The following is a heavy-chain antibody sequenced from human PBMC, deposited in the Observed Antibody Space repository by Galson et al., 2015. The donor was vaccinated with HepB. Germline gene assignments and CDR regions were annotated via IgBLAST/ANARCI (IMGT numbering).Heavy chain of an antibody. J-gene: IGHJ4*02. D-gene: IGHD1-26*01. CDR3: AKPLYSGSYDY. CDR2: IDTDGSNT. V-gene: IGHV3-74*01. Sequence: SLRLSCAASGFTFSSFWMHWVRQVPGKGLVWVSRIDTDGSNTNYAESVKGRFTISRDNAENTLYLQMNSLRADDTAVYYCAKPLYSGSYDYWGQGALVTVSS. CDR1: GFTFSSFW.